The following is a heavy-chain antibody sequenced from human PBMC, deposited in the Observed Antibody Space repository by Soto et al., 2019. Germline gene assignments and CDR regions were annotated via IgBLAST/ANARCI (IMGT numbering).Heavy chain of an antibody. CDR2: ISSSSTYT. Sequence: PGGSLRLSCAASGFDFRNYYMAWIRQAPGKGLEWISYISSSSTYTNYADSVKGRFTISKDNAMNSLYPQMDSLRADDTSIYYCASLGDLNNWFDPWGQGTLVTVSS. CDR1: GFDFRNYY. D-gene: IGHD4-17*01. J-gene: IGHJ5*02. V-gene: IGHV3-11*06. CDR3: ASLGDLNNWFDP.